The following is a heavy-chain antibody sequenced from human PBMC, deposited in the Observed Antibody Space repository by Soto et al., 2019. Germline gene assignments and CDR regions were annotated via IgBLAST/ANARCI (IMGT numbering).Heavy chain of an antibody. V-gene: IGHV3-74*01. D-gene: IGHD2-8*01. CDR1: EFTFSSYW. CDR2: INPGGSIT. J-gene: IGHJ4*02. CDR3: ATVPTGKYGVWNS. Sequence: EEQLVESGGGLDQPGGSLRLSCAASEFTFSSYWMHWVRQAPGKGLVWVSRINPGGSITTYADSVKGRFTISRDNAKNTLYLQMNSLRGDDTAVYYCATVPTGKYGVWNSWGQGTLVTVSS.